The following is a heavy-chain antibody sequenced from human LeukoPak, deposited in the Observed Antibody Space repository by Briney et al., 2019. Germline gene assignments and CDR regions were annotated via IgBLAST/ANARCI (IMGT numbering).Heavy chain of an antibody. CDR3: TTDPPTWAITIFGVVIANAFDI. CDR2: ISSSSSYI. Sequence: PGGSLRLSCAASGFTFSSYSMNWVRQAPGKGLEWVSSISSSSSYIYYADSVKGRFTISRDNAKNSLYLQMNSLKTEDTAVYYCTTDPPTWAITIFGVVIANAFDIWGQGTMVTVSS. J-gene: IGHJ3*02. V-gene: IGHV3-21*03. D-gene: IGHD3-3*01. CDR1: GFTFSSYS.